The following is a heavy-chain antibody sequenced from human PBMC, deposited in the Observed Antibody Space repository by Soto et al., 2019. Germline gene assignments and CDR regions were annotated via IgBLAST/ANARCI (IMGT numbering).Heavy chain of an antibody. CDR1: GLTFSDYY. D-gene: IGHD1-26*01. CDR2: ISGSSGDT. V-gene: IGHV3-11*06. CDR3: ARGRKVGNTGYYFDY. Sequence: GGSLRLSCTASGLTFSDYYMSWVRQAPGKGLQWVSYISGSSGDTNYADSVKGRFTISRDNAENSLYLQMDSLRAEDTAVYYCARGRKVGNTGYYFDYWGQGTLVTVSS. J-gene: IGHJ4*02.